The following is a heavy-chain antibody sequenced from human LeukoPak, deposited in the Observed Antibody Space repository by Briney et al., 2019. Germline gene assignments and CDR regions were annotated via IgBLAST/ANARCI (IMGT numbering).Heavy chain of an antibody. D-gene: IGHD2-15*01. CDR1: GGTFSSYA. J-gene: IGHJ5*02. CDR2: IIPIFGTA. CDR3: ASVGYCSGGSWPCSNWFDP. Sequence: ASVKVSCKASGGTFSSYAISWVRQAPGQGLEWMGGIIPIFGTANYAQKFQGRVTIPADESTSTAYMELSSLRSEDTAVYYCASVGYCSGGSWPCSNWFDPWGQGTLVTVSS. V-gene: IGHV1-69*13.